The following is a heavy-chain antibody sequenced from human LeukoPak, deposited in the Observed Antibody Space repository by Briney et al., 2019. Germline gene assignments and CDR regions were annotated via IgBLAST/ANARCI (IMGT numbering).Heavy chain of an antibody. CDR1: GYTFTGYY. CDR2: IIPIFGTA. CDR3: ARDRTYYDSSGYFDY. D-gene: IGHD3-22*01. Sequence: SVKVSCKASGYTFTGYYMHWVRQAPGQGLEWMGGIIPIFGTANYAQKFQGRVTITTDESTSTAYMELSSLRSEDTAVYYCARDRTYYDSSGYFDYWGQGTLVTVSS. J-gene: IGHJ4*02. V-gene: IGHV1-69*05.